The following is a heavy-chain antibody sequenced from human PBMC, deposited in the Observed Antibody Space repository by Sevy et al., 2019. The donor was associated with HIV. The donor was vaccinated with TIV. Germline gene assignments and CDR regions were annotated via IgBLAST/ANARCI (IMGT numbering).Heavy chain of an antibody. Sequence: GGSLRLSCAASGFTFSSYEMNWDHQAPGKGLEWISYISSSGSTIYYADSVKGRFTSSRDNAKNSLYMQMNSLRAEDTAVYYCARSDYGSGRFWGQGTLVTVSS. CDR2: ISSSGSTI. D-gene: IGHD3-10*01. CDR3: ARSDYGSGRF. CDR1: GFTFSSYE. J-gene: IGHJ4*02. V-gene: IGHV3-48*03.